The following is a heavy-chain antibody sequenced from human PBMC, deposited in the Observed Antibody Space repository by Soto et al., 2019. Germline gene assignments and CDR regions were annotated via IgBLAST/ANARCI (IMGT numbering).Heavy chain of an antibody. D-gene: IGHD1-26*01. CDR1: GYSFTSYW. Sequence: GESLKISCKGSGYSFTSYWIAWVRQMPGKGLEWMGRIDPSDGYTNYSPSFRGHVTISVDTSISTAYLQWSNLKASDTAIYYCAKSFSFNIAGVFSAFDVGGQGTMVTVSS. J-gene: IGHJ3*01. CDR3: AKSFSFNIAGVFSAFDV. V-gene: IGHV5-10-1*01. CDR2: IDPSDGYT.